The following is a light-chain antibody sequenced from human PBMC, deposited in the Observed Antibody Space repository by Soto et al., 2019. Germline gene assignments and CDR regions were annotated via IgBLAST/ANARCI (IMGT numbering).Light chain of an antibody. J-gene: IGKJ1*01. CDR1: QRISTW. V-gene: IGKV1-5*03. CDR3: QQYNSSSS. CDR2: KAS. Sequence: DIQMTQSPSTLSASVGDRVTITCRASQRISTWLAWYQQKPGKAPKLLIYKASTLDSGVPSRFSGSGSGTEFTLTISSLQHDDVATYCCQQYNSSSSFGQGTKVEIK.